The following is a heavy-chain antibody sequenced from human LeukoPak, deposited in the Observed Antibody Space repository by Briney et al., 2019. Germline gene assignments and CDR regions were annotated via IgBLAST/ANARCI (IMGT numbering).Heavy chain of an antibody. CDR1: GFTFCSYG. CDR2: IRYDGSNK. D-gene: IGHD3-10*01. V-gene: IGHV3-30*02. J-gene: IGHJ4*02. Sequence: GGSLRLSCAASGFTFCSYGMHWVRQAPGKGLEWVAFIRYDGSNKYYADSVKGRFTISRDNSKNTLYLQMNSLRAEDTAVYYCAKDYGSGTYYNVDCFDYWGQGTLVTVSS. CDR3: AKDYGSGTYYNVDCFDY.